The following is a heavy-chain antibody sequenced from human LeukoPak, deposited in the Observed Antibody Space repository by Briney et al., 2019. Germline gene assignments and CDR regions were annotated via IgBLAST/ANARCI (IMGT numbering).Heavy chain of an antibody. Sequence: GASVITSCKTSGYTFTTYGISWVRQAPGQGLEWVGWITAKKGKADYAQKFQDRVTMTRDTSTSTVYMELSSLRSEDTAVYYCARRGSGSYVLDYWGQGTLVTVSS. V-gene: IGHV1-18*01. CDR1: GYTFTTYG. J-gene: IGHJ4*02. CDR3: ARRGSGSYVLDY. CDR2: ITAKKGKA. D-gene: IGHD3-10*01.